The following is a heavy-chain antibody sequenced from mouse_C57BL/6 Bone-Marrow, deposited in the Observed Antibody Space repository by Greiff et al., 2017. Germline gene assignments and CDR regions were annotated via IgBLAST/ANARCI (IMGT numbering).Heavy chain of an antibody. Sequence: EVQLVESGGGLVKPGGSLKLSCAASGFTFSSYTMSWVRQTPEQRLEWVATISGGGGNTYYPDSVKGRFTISRDNAKNTLYLQMSSLRSEDTALYYGARGYYYGSSLYFDYWGQGTTLTVSS. V-gene: IGHV5-9*01. CDR2: ISGGGGNT. CDR3: ARGYYYGSSLYFDY. D-gene: IGHD1-1*01. CDR1: GFTFSSYT. J-gene: IGHJ2*01.